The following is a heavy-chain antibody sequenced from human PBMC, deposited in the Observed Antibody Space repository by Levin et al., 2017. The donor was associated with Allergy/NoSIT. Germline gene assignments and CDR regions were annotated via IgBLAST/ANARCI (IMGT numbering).Heavy chain of an antibody. CDR1: GFTFSSYA. V-gene: IGHV3-23*01. D-gene: IGHD1-26*01. Sequence: LSLTCAASGFTFSSYAMSWVRQAPGKGLEWVSAISSSGGSTYYADSVKGRFTISRDNSKNTLYLQMNTLRAEDTAVYYCAKEGSDTRFDYWGQGTLVTVSS. CDR2: ISSSGGST. J-gene: IGHJ4*02. CDR3: AKEGSDTRFDY.